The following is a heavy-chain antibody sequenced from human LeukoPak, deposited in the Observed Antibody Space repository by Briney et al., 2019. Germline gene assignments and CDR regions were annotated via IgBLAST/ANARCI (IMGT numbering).Heavy chain of an antibody. CDR2: IIGSGGST. Sequence: GGXXRLSCAASGLTFSSYAMSWVRQAPGKGLEGVSAIIGSGGSTYYADSVKGRFTISRDNSKNTLYLQMNSLRAEDTAVYYCAKDPRGATDFDYWGQGTLVTVSS. J-gene: IGHJ4*02. CDR3: AKDPRGATDFDY. CDR1: GLTFSSYA. V-gene: IGHV3-23*01. D-gene: IGHD2-15*01.